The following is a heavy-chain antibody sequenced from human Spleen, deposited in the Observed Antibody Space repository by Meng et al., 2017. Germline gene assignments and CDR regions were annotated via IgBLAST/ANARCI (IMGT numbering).Heavy chain of an antibody. V-gene: IGHV3-72*01. CDR2: TRNKANSYTT. J-gene: IGHJ4*02. Sequence: SLKISCAASGFTFSDYYMDWVRQAPGRGLEWVGRTRNKANSYTTEYAASVKGRFTISRDDSKNSLYLQMNSLKTEDTAVYYCTRGNRGLDYWGQGTRVTGAS. CDR1: GFTFSDYY. D-gene: IGHD3-16*01. CDR3: TRGNRGLDY.